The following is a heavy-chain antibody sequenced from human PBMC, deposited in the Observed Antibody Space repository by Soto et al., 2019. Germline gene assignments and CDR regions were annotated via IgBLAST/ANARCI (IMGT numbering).Heavy chain of an antibody. Sequence: SETLSLTCTVSGGSISSGGYYWSWIRQHPGKGLEWIGYIYYSGSTYYNPSLKSRVTISVDTSKNQFSLKLSSVTAADTAVYYCARGVGGYCSSTSCYNSWFDPWGQGTLVTVSS. J-gene: IGHJ5*02. CDR2: IYYSGST. V-gene: IGHV4-31*03. CDR1: GGSISSGGYY. CDR3: ARGVGGYCSSTSCYNSWFDP. D-gene: IGHD2-2*02.